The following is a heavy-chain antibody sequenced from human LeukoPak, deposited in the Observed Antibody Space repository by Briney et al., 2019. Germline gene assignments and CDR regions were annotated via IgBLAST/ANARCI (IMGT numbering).Heavy chain of an antibody. CDR2: ISSSGSNI. J-gene: IGHJ6*03. D-gene: IGHD3-3*01. V-gene: IGHV3-48*04. CDR3: ARDYDGGYMDV. CDR1: GFTFRSYT. Sequence: GGSLRLSCAASGFTFRSYTMSWIRQAPGKGLEWISYISSSGSNIYADSVKGRFTISRDNAKNSRYLQMNSLRAEDTAVYYCARDYDGGYMDVWGKGTTVTVSS.